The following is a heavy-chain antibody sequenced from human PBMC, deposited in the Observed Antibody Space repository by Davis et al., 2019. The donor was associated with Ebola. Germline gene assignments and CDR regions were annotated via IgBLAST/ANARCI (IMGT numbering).Heavy chain of an antibody. D-gene: IGHD3-16*01. CDR1: GFSISSYW. J-gene: IGHJ4*02. CDR2: MNQDGGEK. CDR3: VRGGGRTSDY. V-gene: IGHV3-7*01. Sequence: GESLKISCAASGFSISSYWMSWVRQAPGKGPEWVAHMNQDGGEKYHVDSVKGRFTISRDNAKNSLYLQMNSLRIEDTAVYYCVRGGGRTSDYWGQGTLVTVSS.